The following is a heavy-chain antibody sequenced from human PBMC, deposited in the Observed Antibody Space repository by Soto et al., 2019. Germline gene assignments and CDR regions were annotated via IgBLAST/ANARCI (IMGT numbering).Heavy chain of an antibody. CDR1: GFTFSNAW. CDR3: TTDRLIVVVPAAMGNDY. V-gene: IGHV3-15*01. CDR2: IKSKTDGGTT. J-gene: IGHJ4*02. D-gene: IGHD2-2*01. Sequence: GGSLRLSCAASGFTFSNAWMSWVRQAPGKGLEWVGRIKSKTDGGTTDYAAPVKGRFTISRDDSKNTLYLQMNSLKTEDTAVYYCTTDRLIVVVPAAMGNDYWGQGTLVTVLL.